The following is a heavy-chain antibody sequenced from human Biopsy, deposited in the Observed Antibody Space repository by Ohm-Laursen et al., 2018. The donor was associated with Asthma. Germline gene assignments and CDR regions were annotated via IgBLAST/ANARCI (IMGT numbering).Heavy chain of an antibody. Sequence: SLRLSCAAAGFTFSSYGMHWVRQAPGKGLEWVAVISYDGSNKYYADSVKGRFTISRDNSKNTLYLQMNSLRAEGTAVYYCARESSVAGSSDFDYWGQGTLVTVSS. V-gene: IGHV3-30*03. J-gene: IGHJ4*02. CDR2: ISYDGSNK. CDR3: ARESSVAGSSDFDY. D-gene: IGHD6-19*01. CDR1: GFTFSSYG.